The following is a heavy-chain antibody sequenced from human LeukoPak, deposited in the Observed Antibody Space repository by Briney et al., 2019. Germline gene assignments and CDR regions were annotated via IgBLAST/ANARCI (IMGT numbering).Heavy chain of an antibody. Sequence: GGSLRLSCAASGFTFSSYWMSWVRQAPGKGLEWVANIKQDGSEKYYVDSVKGRFTISRDNAKNSLYLQMNSLRAEDTAVYYCARVGYCGSTSCYIPPDYWGQGTLVTVSS. V-gene: IGHV3-7*01. J-gene: IGHJ4*02. CDR1: GFTFSSYW. D-gene: IGHD2-2*01. CDR3: ARVGYCGSTSCYIPPDY. CDR2: IKQDGSEK.